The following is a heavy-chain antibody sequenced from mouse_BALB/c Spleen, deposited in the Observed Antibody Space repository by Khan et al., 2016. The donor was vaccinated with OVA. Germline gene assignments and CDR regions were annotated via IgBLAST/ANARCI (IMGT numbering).Heavy chain of an antibody. CDR3: ARISSYWYSDF. Sequence: LVESGPELKKPGETVKISCKASGFTFTNYGMNWVKQAPGKGLKWMGWINTYTGEPTYGDDFKGRFALSLENSASTAYLQINNLINEDMATYFCARISSYWYSDFWGAGTTVTVAS. V-gene: IGHV9-1*02. J-gene: IGHJ1*01. CDR1: GFTFTNYG. CDR2: INTYTGEP. D-gene: IGHD6-2*01.